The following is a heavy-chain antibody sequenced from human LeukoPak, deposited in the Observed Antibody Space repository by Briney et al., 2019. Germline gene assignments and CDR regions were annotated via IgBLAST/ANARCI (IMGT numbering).Heavy chain of an antibody. CDR1: GGSFSGYY. D-gene: IGHD6-6*01. Sequence: PSETLSLTCAVYGGSFSGYYWSWIRQPPGKGLEWIGEINHSGSTNYNPSLKSRVTISVDTSKNQFSLKLNSVTAADTAVYYCARGYSSSSGRPDYWGQGTLVTVSS. V-gene: IGHV4-34*01. J-gene: IGHJ4*02. CDR2: INHSGST. CDR3: ARGYSSSSGRPDY.